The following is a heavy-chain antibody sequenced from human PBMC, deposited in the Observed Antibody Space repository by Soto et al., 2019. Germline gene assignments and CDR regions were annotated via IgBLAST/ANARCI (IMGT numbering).Heavy chain of an antibody. V-gene: IGHV3-66*01. Sequence: GGSLRLSCAASGFTVSSNYMSWVRQAPGKGLEWVSVIYSGGSTYYADSVKGRFTISRDNSKNTLYLQMNSLRAEDTAVYYCAREINSGFAANWFDPWGQGTLVTVSS. CDR2: IYSGGST. D-gene: IGHD5-12*01. CDR1: GFTVSSNY. J-gene: IGHJ5*02. CDR3: AREINSGFAANWFDP.